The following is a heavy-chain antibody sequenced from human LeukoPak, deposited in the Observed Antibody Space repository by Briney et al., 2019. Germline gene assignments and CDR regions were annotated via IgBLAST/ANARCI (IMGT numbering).Heavy chain of an antibody. V-gene: IGHV3-21*01. CDR2: ISGSTSYI. CDR3: ARDARESSGRKFDY. J-gene: IGHJ4*02. CDR1: GFTFNTYS. D-gene: IGHD6-19*01. Sequence: GGSLRLSCAASGFTFNTYSMNWVRQAPGKGLEWVSSISGSTSYIYYADSVKGRFTISRDNAKNSLYLLMNSLGAEDTALYYCARDARESSGRKFDYWGQGTLVTVSS.